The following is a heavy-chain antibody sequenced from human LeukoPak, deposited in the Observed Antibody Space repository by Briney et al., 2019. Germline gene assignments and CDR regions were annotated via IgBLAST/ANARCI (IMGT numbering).Heavy chain of an antibody. CDR3: AKDPNGDYIGTFDM. CDR1: GFTFSIYA. D-gene: IGHD4-17*01. J-gene: IGHJ3*02. CDR2: ITDSGGDT. Sequence: GGSLRLSCAASGFTFSIYAMSWVRQAPGKGLDWFSAITDSGGDTYYADSVKGRFTISRDNSKNTLDLQMSSLRAEDTAVYYCAKDPNGDYIGTFDMWGQGTMVTVSS. V-gene: IGHV3-23*01.